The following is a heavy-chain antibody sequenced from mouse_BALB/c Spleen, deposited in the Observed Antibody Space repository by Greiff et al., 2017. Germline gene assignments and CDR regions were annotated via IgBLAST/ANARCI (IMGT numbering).Heavy chain of an antibody. J-gene: IGHJ2*01. CDR2: ISSGGGST. Sequence: EVKLMESGGGLVKPGGSLKLSCAASGFAFSSYDMSWVRQTPGKRLEWVAYISSGGGSTYYPDTVKGRFTISRDNAKNTLYLQMSSLKSEDTAMYYCARVTTVVVPDYWGQGTTLTVSS. V-gene: IGHV5-12-1*01. D-gene: IGHD1-1*01. CDR3: ARVTTVVVPDY. CDR1: GFAFSSYD.